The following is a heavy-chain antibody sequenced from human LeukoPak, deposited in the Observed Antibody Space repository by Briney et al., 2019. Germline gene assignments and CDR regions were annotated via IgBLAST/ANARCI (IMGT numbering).Heavy chain of an antibody. CDR1: GGSISSGGYY. Sequence: SETLSLTRTVSGGSISSGGYYWSWIRQHPGKGLEWIGYIYYSGSTYYNPSLKSRVTISVDTSKNQFSLKLSSVTAADTAVYYCARSGRYSYPNFDYWGQGTLVTVSS. CDR3: ARSGRYSYPNFDY. J-gene: IGHJ4*02. D-gene: IGHD5-18*01. V-gene: IGHV4-31*03. CDR2: IYYSGST.